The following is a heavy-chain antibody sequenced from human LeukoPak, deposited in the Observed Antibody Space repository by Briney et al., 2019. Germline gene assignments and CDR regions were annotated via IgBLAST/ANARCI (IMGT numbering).Heavy chain of an antibody. V-gene: IGHV3-21*01. CDR1: GFTFSSYS. J-gene: IGHJ4*02. Sequence: GGSLRLSRAASGFTFSSYSMNWVRQAPGKGLEWVSSISSSSSYIYYADSVKGRFTISRDNAKDSLYLQMNSLRAEDTAVYYCARVPRGLPDYWGQGTLVTVSS. CDR3: ARVPRGLPDY. D-gene: IGHD4-17*01. CDR2: ISSSSSYI.